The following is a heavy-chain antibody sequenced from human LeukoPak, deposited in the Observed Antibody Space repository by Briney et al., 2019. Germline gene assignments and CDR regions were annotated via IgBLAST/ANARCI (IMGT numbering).Heavy chain of an antibody. J-gene: IGHJ6*02. Sequence: PGGSLRLSCAASGFTFSRSVMHWVRQAPGKGLEWVAVISHDGSKKYYADSVKGRFTVSRDNSNSTLYLQMKSLTGDDTARFYCARGAGYYGMDVWGQGTTVTVS. CDR2: ISHDGSKK. V-gene: IGHV3-30*04. CDR3: ARGAGYYGMDV. CDR1: GFTFSRSV. D-gene: IGHD3-16*01.